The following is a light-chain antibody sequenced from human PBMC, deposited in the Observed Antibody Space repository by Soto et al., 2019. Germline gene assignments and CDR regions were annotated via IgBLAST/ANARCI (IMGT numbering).Light chain of an antibody. CDR3: QQYGSSPQLT. CDR2: GAS. J-gene: IGKJ4*01. Sequence: EIVLTQSPGTLSLSPGERATLSCRASQSVSSSYLAWYQQKPGQAPRLFIYGASSRATCIPDRFSGSGSGTDFTLTISRLEPEDFAVYYCQQYGSSPQLTFGGGTKVEIK. CDR1: QSVSSSY. V-gene: IGKV3-20*01.